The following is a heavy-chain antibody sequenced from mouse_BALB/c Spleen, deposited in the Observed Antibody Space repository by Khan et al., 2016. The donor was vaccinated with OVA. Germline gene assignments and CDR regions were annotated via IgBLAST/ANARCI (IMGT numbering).Heavy chain of an antibody. CDR1: GYTFTNYG. Sequence: QIQLVQSGPELKKPGETVKISCKASGYTFTNYGMNWGKQAPGKGLKWMGWINTYTGEPTYADDFKGRFAFSLETSASTAYLQINNLKNEDTATYFCARVGYNGTMDYWGQGTSVTVSS. CDR3: ARVGYNGTMDY. V-gene: IGHV9-3-1*01. J-gene: IGHJ4*01. D-gene: IGHD2-14*01. CDR2: INTYTGEP.